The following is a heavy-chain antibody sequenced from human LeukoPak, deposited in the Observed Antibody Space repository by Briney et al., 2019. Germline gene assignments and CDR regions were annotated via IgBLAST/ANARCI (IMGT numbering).Heavy chain of an antibody. CDR2: INTSGST. Sequence: PAETLSLTCTVTGGSISSYYWSWIRQSAGKGLEWIGRINTSGSTNYNPSLRSRVTMSVNTSKNQFSLNLTSVTAADTAVYSCAREGGDPRWLDPWGQGTLVTVSS. D-gene: IGHD6-25*01. J-gene: IGHJ5*02. CDR1: GGSISSYY. V-gene: IGHV4-4*07. CDR3: AREGGDPRWLDP.